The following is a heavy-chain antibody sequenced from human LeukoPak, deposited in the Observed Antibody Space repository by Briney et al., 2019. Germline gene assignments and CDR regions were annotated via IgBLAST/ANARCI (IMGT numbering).Heavy chain of an antibody. J-gene: IGHJ6*02. Sequence: GGSLRLSCAASGFTFSSYSMNWVRQAPGKGLEWVSYISSSSSTIYYADSVKGRFTISRDNAKNSLYLQMNRMRAEDTAVYYCARDRDVLMVYPSGMDVWGQGTTVTVSS. CDR3: ARDRDVLMVYPSGMDV. CDR1: GFTFSSYS. CDR2: ISSSSSTI. D-gene: IGHD2-8*01. V-gene: IGHV3-48*04.